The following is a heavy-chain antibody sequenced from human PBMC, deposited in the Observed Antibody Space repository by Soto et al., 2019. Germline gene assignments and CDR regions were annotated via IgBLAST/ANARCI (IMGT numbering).Heavy chain of an antibody. D-gene: IGHD1-26*01. J-gene: IGHJ4*02. Sequence: ASVKVSCKASGYTFTGYYIHWVRQAPGQGLEWMGWINPNSGGTNYAQKFQGWVTMTRDTSISTAYMELSRLRSDDTAVYYCARAVVGASTRLYFDYWGQGTLVTVSS. CDR2: INPNSGGT. CDR1: GYTFTGYY. V-gene: IGHV1-2*04. CDR3: ARAVVGASTRLYFDY.